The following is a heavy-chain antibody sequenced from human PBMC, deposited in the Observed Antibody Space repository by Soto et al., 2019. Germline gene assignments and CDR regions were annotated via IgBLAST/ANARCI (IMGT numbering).Heavy chain of an antibody. CDR1: GFTFSSYA. J-gene: IGHJ6*02. V-gene: IGHV3-30-3*01. Sequence: QVQLVESGGGVVQPGRSLRLSCAASGFTFSSYAMHWVRQAPGKGLEWVAVISYDGSNKYYADSVKGRFTISRDNSKNTLYLQMNSVRAEDTAVYYCARASNYYDSSGYYTYYYYGMDVWGQGTTVTVSS. CDR2: ISYDGSNK. D-gene: IGHD3-22*01. CDR3: ARASNYYDSSGYYTYYYYGMDV.